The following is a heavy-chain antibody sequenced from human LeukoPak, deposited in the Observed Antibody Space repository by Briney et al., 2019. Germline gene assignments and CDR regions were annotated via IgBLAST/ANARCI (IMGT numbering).Heavy chain of an antibody. CDR2: ISYDGSNK. CDR3: ARVGYSYGSYYFDY. V-gene: IGHV3-30-3*01. Sequence: GGSLRLSCAASGFTFSSYAMHWVRQAPGKGLEWVAVISYDGSNKYYADSVKGRFTISRDNSKNTLYLQMNSLRAEDTAVYYCARVGYSYGSYYFDYWGHGTQVTVSS. CDR1: GFTFSSYA. J-gene: IGHJ4*01. D-gene: IGHD5-18*01.